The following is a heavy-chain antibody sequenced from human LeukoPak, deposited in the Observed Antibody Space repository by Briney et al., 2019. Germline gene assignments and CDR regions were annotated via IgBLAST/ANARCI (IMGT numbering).Heavy chain of an antibody. V-gene: IGHV1-18*01. Sequence: ASVKVSCKASGYTFTSYGISWVRQAPGQGLEWMGWISAYNGNTNYAQKLQGRVTMTTDTSTSTAYMELRSLRSDDTAVYYCVRKGRVVAPNYFDYWGQGTLVTVSS. D-gene: IGHD3-22*01. CDR3: VRKGRVVAPNYFDY. J-gene: IGHJ4*02. CDR1: GYTFTSYG. CDR2: ISAYNGNT.